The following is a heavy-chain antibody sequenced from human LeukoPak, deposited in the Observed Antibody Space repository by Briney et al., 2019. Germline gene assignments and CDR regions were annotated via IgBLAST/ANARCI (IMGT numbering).Heavy chain of an antibody. J-gene: IGHJ4*02. CDR2: IYYSGST. CDR3: ARGDYGSGSYYFDY. D-gene: IGHD3-10*01. Sequence: SGTLSLTCTVSGGSISGYYWSWIRQPPGKGLEWIGYIYYSGSTNYNPSLKSRVTISVDTSKNQFSLKLSSVTATDTAVYYCARGDYGSGSYYFDYWGQGTLVTVSS. CDR1: GGSISGYY. V-gene: IGHV4-59*01.